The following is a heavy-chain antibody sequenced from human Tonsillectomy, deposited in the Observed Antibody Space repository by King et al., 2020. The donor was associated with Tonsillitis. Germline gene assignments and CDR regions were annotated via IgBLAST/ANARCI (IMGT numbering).Heavy chain of an antibody. CDR1: GGSISSGDYY. V-gene: IGHV4-30-4*01. CDR2: IYYSGST. J-gene: IGHJ6*02. D-gene: IGHD2-15*01. CDR3: ATASLVYYYGMDV. Sequence: QLQESGPGLVKPSQTLSLTCTVSGGSISSGDYYCSWIRQPPGKGLEWIGYIYYSGSTHYNPSLKSRVTISVDTSKSQFFLKLTSVTAADTAVYYCATASLVYYYGMDVWGQGTTVTVSS.